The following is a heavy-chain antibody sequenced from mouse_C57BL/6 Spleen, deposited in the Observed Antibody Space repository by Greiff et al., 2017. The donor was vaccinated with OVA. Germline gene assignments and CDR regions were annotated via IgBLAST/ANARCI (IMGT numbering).Heavy chain of an antibody. CDR2: IYPSDSET. J-gene: IGHJ4*01. D-gene: IGHD1-1*01. V-gene: IGHV1-61*01. CDR3: ARYDYEDAMDY. Sequence: VQLQQPGAELVRPGSSVKLSCKASGYTFTIYWMDWVKQRPGQGLEWIGNIYPSDSETHYNQKFKDKATLTVDKSSSTAYMQLSSLTSEDSAVYYCARYDYEDAMDYWGQGTSVTVSS. CDR1: GYTFTIYW.